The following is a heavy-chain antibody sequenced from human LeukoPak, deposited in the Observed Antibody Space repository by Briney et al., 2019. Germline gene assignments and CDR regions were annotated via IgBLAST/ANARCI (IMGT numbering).Heavy chain of an antibody. J-gene: IGHJ1*01. CDR2: ISSSSSYI. Sequence: PGGSLRLSCAASGFTFSSYSMNWVRQAPGKGLEWVSSISSSSSYIYYADSVKGRFTISRDNAKNSLYLQMNGLRAEDTAVYYCAKGYSSGSASYFQHWGQGTLVTVSS. CDR1: GFTFSSYS. CDR3: AKGYSSGSASYFQH. D-gene: IGHD6-19*01. V-gene: IGHV3-21*01.